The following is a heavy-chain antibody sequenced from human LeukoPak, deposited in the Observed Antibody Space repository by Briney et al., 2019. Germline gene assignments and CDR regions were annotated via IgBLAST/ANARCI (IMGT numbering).Heavy chain of an antibody. CDR1: GFRFNTYV. CDR2: ISASGDT. CDR3: AKVHPQDRIFGVRINWGFDL. D-gene: IGHD3-3*01. Sequence: TGGSLRLSCAGSGFRFNTYVLAWVRQAPGEGLEWVSDISASGDTNYADSVRGRFIISRDKSKNTVDLQMNNLRAEDTAVYYCAKVHPQDRIFGVRINWGFDLWGQGTLVTVSS. J-gene: IGHJ4*02. V-gene: IGHV3-23*05.